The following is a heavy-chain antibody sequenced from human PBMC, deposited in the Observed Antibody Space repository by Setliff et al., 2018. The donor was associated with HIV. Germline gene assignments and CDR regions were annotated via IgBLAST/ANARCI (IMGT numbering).Heavy chain of an antibody. CDR1: GGSISSLY. Sequence: PSETLSLTCTVSGGSISSLYWTWIRQAPDKGLEWIGDINHSGTTNYNLSLKSRTTLSLDTSKNQLSLKLTSVIAADTGLYFCARGRDASTWYLSHFYSYYYLDVWG. J-gene: IGHJ6*03. CDR2: INHSGTT. D-gene: IGHD6-13*01. CDR3: ARGRDASTWYLSHFYSYYYLDV. V-gene: IGHV4-34*01.